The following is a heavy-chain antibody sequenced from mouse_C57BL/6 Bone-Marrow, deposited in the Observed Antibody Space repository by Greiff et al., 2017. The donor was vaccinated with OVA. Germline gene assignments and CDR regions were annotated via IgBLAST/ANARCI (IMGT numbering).Heavy chain of an antibody. J-gene: IGHJ4*01. Sequence: QVHVKQSGPGLVAPSQSLSITCTVSGFSLTSYGVHWVRQPPGKGLEWLVVIWSDGSTTYNSALKSRLSISKDNSKSQVFLKMNSLQTDDTAMYYCARSTSYPNYYAMDYWGQGTSVTVSS. V-gene: IGHV2-6*03. CDR1: GFSLTSYG. CDR2: IWSDGST. CDR3: ARSTSYPNYYAMDY. D-gene: IGHD1-1*01.